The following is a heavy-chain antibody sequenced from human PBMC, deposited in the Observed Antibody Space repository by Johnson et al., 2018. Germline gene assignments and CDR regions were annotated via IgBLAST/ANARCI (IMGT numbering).Heavy chain of an antibody. V-gene: IGHV3-21*01. J-gene: IGHJ6*02. D-gene: IGHD1-1*01. CDR2: ISSSSSYI. Sequence: VQLVQSGGGLVKPGGSLRLSCAASGFTFSSYSMNWVRQAPGKGLEWVSSISSSSSYIYYADSVKGRFTISRDNAKNSLYLQMNSLRAEDTAVYYCARLHWYYYYYGMDVWGQGTTVTVSS. CDR1: GFTFSSYS. CDR3: ARLHWYYYYYGMDV.